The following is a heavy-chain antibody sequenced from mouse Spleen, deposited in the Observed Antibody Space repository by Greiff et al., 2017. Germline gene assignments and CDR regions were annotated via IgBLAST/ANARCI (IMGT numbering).Heavy chain of an antibody. J-gene: IGHJ1*03. CDR3: ARKENYYGSSYGYFDV. V-gene: IGHV1-55*01. CDR2: IYPGSGST. D-gene: IGHD1-1*01. Sequence: QVQLKQPGAELVKPGASVKMSCKASGYTFTSYWITWVKQRPGQGLEWIGDIYPGSGSTNYNEKFKSKATLTVDTSSSTAYMQLSSLTSEDSAVYYCARKENYYGSSYGYFDVWGTGTTVTVSS. CDR1: GYTFTSYW.